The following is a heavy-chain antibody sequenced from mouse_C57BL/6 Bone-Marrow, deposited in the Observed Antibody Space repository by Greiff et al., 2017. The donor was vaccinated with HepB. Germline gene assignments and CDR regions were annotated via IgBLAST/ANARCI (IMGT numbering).Heavy chain of an antibody. J-gene: IGHJ1*03. D-gene: IGHD1-1*01. Sequence: EVQLVESGGGLVKPGGSLKLSCAASGFTFSDYGMHWDRQAPEKGLEWVAYISSGSSTIYYADTVKGRFTISRDNAKNTLFLQMTSLRSEDTAMYYCASALYYGSSHWYFDVWGTGTTVTVSS. CDR3: ASALYYGSSHWYFDV. V-gene: IGHV5-17*01. CDR2: ISSGSSTI. CDR1: GFTFSDYG.